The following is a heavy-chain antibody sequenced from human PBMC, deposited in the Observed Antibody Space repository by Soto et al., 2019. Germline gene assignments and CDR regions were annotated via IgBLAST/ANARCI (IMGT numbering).Heavy chain of an antibody. D-gene: IGHD6-19*01. V-gene: IGHV5-51*01. CDR1: GYSFTSYW. CDR2: IYPGDSDT. Sequence: LKISCKGSGYSFTSYWIGWVRQMPGKGLEWMGIIYPGDSDTRYSPSFQGQVTISADKSISTAYLQWSSLKASDTAMYYCARPRYSSGWDAFDYSGQGTLVTVSS. J-gene: IGHJ4*02. CDR3: ARPRYSSGWDAFDY.